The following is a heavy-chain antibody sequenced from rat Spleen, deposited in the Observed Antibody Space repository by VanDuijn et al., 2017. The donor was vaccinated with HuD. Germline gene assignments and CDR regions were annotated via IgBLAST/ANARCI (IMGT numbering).Heavy chain of an antibody. J-gene: IGHJ3*01. CDR1: GFSLTSYH. Sequence: QVQLKESGPGLVQPSQTLSLTCTVSGFSLTSYHISWVRQPPGKGLEWMGVIWTDGNTAYNSLLRSRLSIGRDSSKSQVFLKMNSLQTEDTAIYFCARSSTIASIRLTYWGQGTLVTVSS. CDR3: ARSSTIASIRLTY. CDR2: IWTDGNT. V-gene: IGHV2-43*01. D-gene: IGHD1-2*01.